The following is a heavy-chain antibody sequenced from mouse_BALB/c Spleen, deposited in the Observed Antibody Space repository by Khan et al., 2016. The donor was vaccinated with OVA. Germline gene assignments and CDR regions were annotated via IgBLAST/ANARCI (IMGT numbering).Heavy chain of an antibody. D-gene: IGHD1-1*01. J-gene: IGHJ2*01. CDR2: ILPGSGSR. CDR1: GYTFSGYW. V-gene: IGHV1-9*01. Sequence: QVQLKQSGAELMKPGASVKLSCKATGYTFSGYWLEWVNQRPGHGLEWIGEILPGSGSRNYNEKFKGKATFTADISSKKTYMQLSTLTSEDSAVNYCAEVTYGSGDYFDYWGKGTTLTGSS. CDR3: AEVTYGSGDYFDY.